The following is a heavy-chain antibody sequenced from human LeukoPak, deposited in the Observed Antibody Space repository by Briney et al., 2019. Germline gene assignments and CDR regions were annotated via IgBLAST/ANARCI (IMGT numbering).Heavy chain of an antibody. V-gene: IGHV3-7*01. CDR1: GFTFSSYW. Sequence: GGSLRLSCAASGFTFSSYWMSWVRQAPGKGLEWVANIKQDGSEKYYVDSVKGRFTISRDNAKNSLYLQMNSLRAGDTAVYYCAGGGTGRELPYWGQGTLVTVSS. CDR3: AGGGTGRELPY. J-gene: IGHJ4*02. CDR2: IKQDGSEK. D-gene: IGHD1-26*01.